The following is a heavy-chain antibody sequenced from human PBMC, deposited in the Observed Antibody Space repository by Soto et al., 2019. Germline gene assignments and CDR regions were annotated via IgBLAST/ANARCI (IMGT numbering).Heavy chain of an antibody. CDR2: IKMDASEK. CDR1: GFTFSFYW. J-gene: IGHJ4*01. D-gene: IGHD3-10*01. Sequence: EVQLVESGGGLGQPGGSLRLSCEAAGFTFSFYWMSWVRQAPGKGLEWLGTIKMDASEKNNVDSVKGRFTMSRDNSKNALYLYMDSLRAEDTAVDYCARVSGYVSGASVIHYLEFWGRGTLVTVSS. V-gene: IGHV3-7*01. CDR3: ARVSGYVSGASVIHYLEF.